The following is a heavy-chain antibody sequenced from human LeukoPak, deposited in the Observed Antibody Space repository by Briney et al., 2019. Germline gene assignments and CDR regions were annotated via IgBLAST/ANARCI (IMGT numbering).Heavy chain of an antibody. CDR1: GSTFSSHT. D-gene: IGHD6-19*01. J-gene: IGHJ4*02. Sequence: PGGSLRLSCAASGSTFSSHTMNWVRQAPGKGLEWISYISNTGSVIYYADSVKGRFTISRDNAKNSLYLQMNSLRAEDTAVYYCAKDHGGWPYYFDYWGQGTLVTVSS. V-gene: IGHV3-48*04. CDR3: AKDHGGWPYYFDY. CDR2: ISNTGSVI.